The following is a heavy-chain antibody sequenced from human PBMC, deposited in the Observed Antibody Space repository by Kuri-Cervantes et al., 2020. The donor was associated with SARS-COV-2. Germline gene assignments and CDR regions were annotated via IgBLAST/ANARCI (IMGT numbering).Heavy chain of an antibody. D-gene: IGHD2-2*01. Sequence: SETLSLTCTVSGDSISRPGYFWSWIRQPAGKGLEWIGRIYSKGNTNYNPSLKSRITISLATSKNQVSLKLSSVTAADTAVYYCASGLGYCSSTSCYDMRFDPWGQGTLVTVSS. CDR3: ASGLGYCSSTSCYDMRFDP. CDR1: GDSISRPGYF. V-gene: IGHV4-61*02. J-gene: IGHJ5*02. CDR2: IYSKGNT.